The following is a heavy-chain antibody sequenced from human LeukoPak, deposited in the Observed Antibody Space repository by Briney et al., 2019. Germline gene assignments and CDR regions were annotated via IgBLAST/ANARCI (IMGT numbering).Heavy chain of an antibody. CDR1: GGSISSSSYY. D-gene: IGHD1-26*01. J-gene: IGHJ5*02. CDR3: ARHKIRWGATREGNWFDP. Sequence: PSETLSLTCTVSGGSISSSSYYWGWIRQPPGKGLEWIGSIYYSGSTYYTPSLKSRVTISVDTSKNQFSLKLSSVTAADTAVYYCARHKIRWGATREGNWFDPWGQGTLVTVSS. CDR2: IYYSGST. V-gene: IGHV4-39*01.